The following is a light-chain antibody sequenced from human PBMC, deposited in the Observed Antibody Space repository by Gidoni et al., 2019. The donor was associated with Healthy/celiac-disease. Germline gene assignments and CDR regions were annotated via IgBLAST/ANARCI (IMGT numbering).Light chain of an antibody. CDR1: QSISSD. Sequence: DIQMTPSPSSLSASVGDRVTITCRASQSISSDLNWYQQKPGKAPKLLIYAASSVQSGVPSRFSGSGSGTDFTLTISSLQPEDFATYYCQQSYSTPLTFGGGTKVEIK. V-gene: IGKV1-39*01. CDR2: AAS. CDR3: QQSYSTPLT. J-gene: IGKJ4*01.